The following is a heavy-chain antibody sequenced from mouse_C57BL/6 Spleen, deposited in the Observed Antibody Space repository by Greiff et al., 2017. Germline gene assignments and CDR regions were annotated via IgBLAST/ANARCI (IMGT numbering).Heavy chain of an antibody. CDR2: INPSTGGT. Sequence: VQLQQSGPELVKPGASVKISCKASGYSFTGYYMNWVKQSPEKSLEWIGEINPSTGGTTYNQKFKAKATLTVDKSSSTAYMQRKSLTSEDAAVYYCARWAYYAMDYWGQGTSVTVSS. J-gene: IGHJ4*01. CDR3: ARWAYYAMDY. CDR1: GYSFTGYY. V-gene: IGHV1-42*01.